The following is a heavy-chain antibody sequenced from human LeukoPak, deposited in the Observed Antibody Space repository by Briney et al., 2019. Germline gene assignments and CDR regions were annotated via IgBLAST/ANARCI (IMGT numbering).Heavy chain of an antibody. CDR3: ARDLGQYYDTSDNWFDP. CDR2: INSDGINT. D-gene: IGHD3-22*01. J-gene: IGHJ5*02. V-gene: IGHV3-74*01. Sequence: GGSLRLSCAASGFTFSDYWMHWVRQVPGKGLVWVSRINSDGINTSYADSVKGRFAISRDNAKNTLNLQMNSLRAEDTAVYYCARDLGQYYDTSDNWFDPWGQGTLVTVSS. CDR1: GFTFSDYW.